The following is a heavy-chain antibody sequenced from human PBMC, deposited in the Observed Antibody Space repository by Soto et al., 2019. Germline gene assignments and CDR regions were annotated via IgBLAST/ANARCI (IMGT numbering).Heavy chain of an antibody. CDR3: ARFRGRWFGELLPNFDY. CDR1: GGSISSYY. D-gene: IGHD3-10*01. CDR2: IYYSGST. J-gene: IGHJ4*02. V-gene: IGHV4-59*08. Sequence: SETLSITCTVSGGSISSYYWSWIRQPPGKGLEWIGYIYYSGSTNYNPSLKSRVTISADTSKNQFSLKLSSVTAADTAVYYCARFRGRWFGELLPNFDYWGQGTLVTVSS.